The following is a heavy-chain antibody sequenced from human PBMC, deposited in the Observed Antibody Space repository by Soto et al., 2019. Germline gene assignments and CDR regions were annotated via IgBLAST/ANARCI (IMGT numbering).Heavy chain of an antibody. CDR1: GGSISSYY. Sequence: PSETLSLTCTVSGGSISSYYWSWIRQPXGXGLEWIGCIYYSGSTNYNPSLKSRVTISVDTSKNQFSLKLSSVTAADTAVYYCACLLRDYDFWSSHIYYMDSAGKATTVSDSS. V-gene: IGHV4-59*08. CDR3: ACLLRDYDFWSSHIYYMDS. J-gene: IGHJ6*03. CDR2: IYYSGST. D-gene: IGHD3-3*01.